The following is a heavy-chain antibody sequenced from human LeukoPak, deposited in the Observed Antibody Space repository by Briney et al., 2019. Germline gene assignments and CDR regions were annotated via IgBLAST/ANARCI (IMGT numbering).Heavy chain of an antibody. D-gene: IGHD6-13*01. Sequence: GGSLRLSCAASGFTFSSYSMNWVRQAPGKGLEWVSYISSTSSTIYYADSVKGRFTISRDNSKNTLYLQMNSLRVEDTAVYYCARRWSFDYWGQGTLVTVSS. J-gene: IGHJ4*02. CDR1: GFTFSSYS. CDR3: ARRWSFDY. V-gene: IGHV3-48*01. CDR2: ISSTSSTI.